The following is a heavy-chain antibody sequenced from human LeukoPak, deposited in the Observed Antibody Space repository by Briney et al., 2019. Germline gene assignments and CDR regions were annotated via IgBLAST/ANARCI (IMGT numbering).Heavy chain of an antibody. CDR1: GFTFNTYG. J-gene: IGHJ5*02. CDR3: AKDWSTDWSKWFDR. Sequence: GGSLRLSCAASGFTFNTYGMHWVRQVPGKGLEWMAFMRYGESDTYYTDSVKGRFTISRDNSRNTLYLQMNSLRPEDTAIYYCAKDWSTDWSKWFDRWGQGTLVTVSS. CDR2: MRYGESDT. V-gene: IGHV3-30*02. D-gene: IGHD3-3*01.